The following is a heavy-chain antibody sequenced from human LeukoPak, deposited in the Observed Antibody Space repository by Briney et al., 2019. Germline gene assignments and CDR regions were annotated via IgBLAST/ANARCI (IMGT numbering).Heavy chain of an antibody. V-gene: IGHV4-39*01. J-gene: IGHJ5*02. CDR1: GESIRSTTF. CDR3: ARRGGHTLYVGNWFDP. Sequence: SETLSLTCSVSGESIRSTTFWGWIRQSPGMGLEWIASTSHAGISYYNPSLSSRVTVSADSSKNQFSLRLSSVTAADTAVYYCARRGGHTLYVGNWFDPWGQGTPVTVSS. D-gene: IGHD2-8*01. CDR2: TSHAGIS.